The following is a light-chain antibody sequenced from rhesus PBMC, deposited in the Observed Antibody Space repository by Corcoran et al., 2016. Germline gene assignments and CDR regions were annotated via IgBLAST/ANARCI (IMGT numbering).Light chain of an antibody. CDR1: QGISNW. J-gene: IGKJ1*01. CDR3: QQVNSVPWT. Sequence: DIQMTQSPSSLSASVGDRVTITCRASQGISNWLAWYQQKPGKAPKGLIYKASSWQSGVPSRFSGSVPVTDFTLTISSLQPEDFGIYFCQQVNSVPWTFGQGAKVEIK. V-gene: IGKV1-21*01. CDR2: KAS.